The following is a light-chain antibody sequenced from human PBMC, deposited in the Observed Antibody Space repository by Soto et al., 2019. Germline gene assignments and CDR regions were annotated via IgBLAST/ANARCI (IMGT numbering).Light chain of an antibody. Sequence: QSALSLPAPGCRSPGKSIPISCAGTNSNVGSYNLVSWYQQHPGKAPKLMIYEGSKRPSGVPNRFSGSKSGNTASLTISGLQAEDEADYYCCSYAGSSTYVSGTGTKVTVL. J-gene: IGLJ1*01. V-gene: IGLV2-23*01. CDR1: NSNVGSYNL. CDR2: EGS. CDR3: CSYAGSSTYV.